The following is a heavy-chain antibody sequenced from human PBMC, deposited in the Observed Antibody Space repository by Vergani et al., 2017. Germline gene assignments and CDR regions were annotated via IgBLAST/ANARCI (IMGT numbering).Heavy chain of an antibody. Sequence: QVQLVESGGGVVQPGRSLRLSCAASGFTFSHLGMHWVRQPPGSGLECVAVIWYDGSKKYYGDSVKGRFSISRDNSKNMLYLEMNSVRVEDTAIYFCVRVWGGVAADGTIGNLDHWGQGTLVTVSS. CDR3: VRVWGGVAADGTIGNLDH. CDR1: GFTFSHLG. V-gene: IGHV3-33*01. CDR2: IWYDGSKK. D-gene: IGHD6-13*01. J-gene: IGHJ4*02.